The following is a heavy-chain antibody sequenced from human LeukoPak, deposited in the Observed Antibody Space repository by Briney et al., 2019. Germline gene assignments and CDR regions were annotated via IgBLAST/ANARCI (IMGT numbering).Heavy chain of an antibody. CDR3: ARKIAVAGDDAFDI. D-gene: IGHD6-19*01. V-gene: IGHV1-2*04. CDR1: GYTFTRYY. J-gene: IGHJ3*02. CDR2: INPNSGGT. Sequence: GASVKVSCKASGYTFTRYYMHWVRQAPGQGLEWMGWINPNSGGTNYAQKFQGWVTMTRDTSISTAYMELSRLRSDDTAVYYCARKIAVAGDDAFDIWGQGTMVTVSS.